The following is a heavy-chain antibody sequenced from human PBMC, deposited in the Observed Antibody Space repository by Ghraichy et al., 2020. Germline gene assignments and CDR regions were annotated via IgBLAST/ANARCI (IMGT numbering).Heavy chain of an antibody. CDR2: ISGGASST. Sequence: GESLNISCAASGFSFSNYAMTWVRQAPGKGLEWVSAISGGASSTYYADSVKGRFTISRDNSKNTLYLQMSSLRAEDTAVYYCAKGQTTVTAFDIWGQGTMVTVSS. D-gene: IGHD4-17*01. CDR3: AKGQTTVTAFDI. V-gene: IGHV3-23*01. CDR1: GFSFSNYA. J-gene: IGHJ3*02.